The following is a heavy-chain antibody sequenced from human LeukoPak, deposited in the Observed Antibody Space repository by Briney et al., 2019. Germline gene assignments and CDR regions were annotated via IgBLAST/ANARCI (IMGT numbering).Heavy chain of an antibody. D-gene: IGHD2-15*01. Sequence: GGSLRLSCAASGFTFSSYWMSWVRQAPGKGLEWVANIKQDGSEKYYVDSVKGRFTISRDNAKNSLYLQMNSLRAEDTAVYYCARDSCSGGSCYHGYWGQGTLVTVSS. CDR1: GFTFSSYW. J-gene: IGHJ4*02. CDR2: IKQDGSEK. CDR3: ARDSCSGGSCYHGY. V-gene: IGHV3-7*01.